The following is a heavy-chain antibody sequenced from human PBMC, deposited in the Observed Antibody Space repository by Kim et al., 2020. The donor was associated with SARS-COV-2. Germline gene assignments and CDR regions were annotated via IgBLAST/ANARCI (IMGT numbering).Heavy chain of an antibody. CDR3: ARDRPYYGSGSPLRFDP. Sequence: GGSLRLSCAASGFTFSSYWMSWVRQAPGKGLEWVANIKQDGSEKYYVDSVKGRFTISRDNAKNSLYLQMNSLRAEDTAVYYCARDRPYYGSGSPLRFDPWGQGTLVTVSS. CDR1: GFTFSSYW. CDR2: IKQDGSEK. J-gene: IGHJ5*02. V-gene: IGHV3-7*01. D-gene: IGHD3-10*01.